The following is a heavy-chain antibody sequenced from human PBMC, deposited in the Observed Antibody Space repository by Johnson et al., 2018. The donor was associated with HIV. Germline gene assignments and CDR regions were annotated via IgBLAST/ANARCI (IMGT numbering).Heavy chain of an antibody. D-gene: IGHD1-14*01. CDR2: IYSGGST. CDR3: AIIWNHTFDI. J-gene: IGHJ3*02. CDR1: GFTFSSYW. Sequence: VQLVESGGGLVQPGGSLILSCAASGFTFSSYWMSWVRQAPGKGLEWVSVIYSGGSTYYADSVKGRFTISRDNSKNTLYLQMNSLRAEDTAVYYCAIIWNHTFDIWGQGTMVTVSS. V-gene: IGHV3-66*02.